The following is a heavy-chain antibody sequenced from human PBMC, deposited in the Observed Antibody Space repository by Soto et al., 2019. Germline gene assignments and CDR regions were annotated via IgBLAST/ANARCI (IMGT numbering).Heavy chain of an antibody. Sequence: PGGSLRLSCEVSGFTFSDYTLAWVRQAPGKGLEWVSSITSSYTYIYYADSVKGRFTISRDNAKDSLYLQMVSLRAEDTAVYYCARAYFYDDSGNYYLDYWGQGALVTVSS. V-gene: IGHV3-21*01. CDR2: ITSSYTYI. D-gene: IGHD3-22*01. J-gene: IGHJ4*02. CDR3: ARAYFYDDSGNYYLDY. CDR1: GFTFSDYT.